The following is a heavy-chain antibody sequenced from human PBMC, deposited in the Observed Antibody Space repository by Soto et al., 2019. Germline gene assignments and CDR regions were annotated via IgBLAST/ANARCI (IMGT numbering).Heavy chain of an antibody. Sequence: PSETLSLTCSVSGDSINSDKYYWGWIRQPPGKGLEWIGSIYYRGNTYYNPSLQTRVTISLGKSKSQFSLRLNSVTVADSAVYFCARLEGLATISYYFDFWGQGAQVTVSS. CDR2: IYYRGNT. D-gene: IGHD3-9*01. J-gene: IGHJ4*02. CDR3: ARLEGLATISYYFDF. CDR1: GDSINSDKYY. V-gene: IGHV4-39*01.